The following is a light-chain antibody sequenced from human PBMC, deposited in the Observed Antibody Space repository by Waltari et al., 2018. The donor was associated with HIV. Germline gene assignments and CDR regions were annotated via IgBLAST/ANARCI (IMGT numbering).Light chain of an antibody. CDR2: DAS. V-gene: IGKV3-15*01. CDR3: QQYSNWPYT. CDR1: QSVSSN. J-gene: IGKJ2*01. Sequence: VMTQSPATLSVSTGERATLSCRASQSVSSNLAWYQQKPGQAPRLLSYDASTRATGIPARFSGSGSGTDFTLTISSLHSEDFAVYYCQQYSNWPYTFGQGTKLDIK.